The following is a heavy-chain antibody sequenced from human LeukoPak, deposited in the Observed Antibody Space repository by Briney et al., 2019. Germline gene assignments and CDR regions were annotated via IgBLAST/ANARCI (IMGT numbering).Heavy chain of an antibody. CDR3: ARRVSRTAAVDY. CDR2: TYYSGST. V-gene: IGHV4-59*08. CDR1: AGSITSYY. D-gene: IGHD2-2*01. J-gene: IGHJ4*02. Sequence: SETLSLTCTVSAGSITSYYWSWIRQPPGKGLEWIGYTYYSGSTNYNPSLKSRVTISVDTSKNQFSLKLSSVTAADTAVYYCARRVSRTAAVDYWGQGTLVTVSS.